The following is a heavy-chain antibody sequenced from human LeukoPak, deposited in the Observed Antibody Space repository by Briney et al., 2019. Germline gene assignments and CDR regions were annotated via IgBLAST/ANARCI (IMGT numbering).Heavy chain of an antibody. V-gene: IGHV3-30*02. Sequence: GGSLRLSCAASGFTFSSYGMHWVRQAPGKGLEWVAFIRYDGSNKYYADSVKGRFTISRDNSKNTLYLQMNSLRAEDTAVYYCAKDDPIDIVVVPAPWFDPWGQGTLVTVSS. J-gene: IGHJ5*02. D-gene: IGHD2-2*01. CDR3: AKDDPIDIVVVPAPWFDP. CDR2: IRYDGSNK. CDR1: GFTFSSYG.